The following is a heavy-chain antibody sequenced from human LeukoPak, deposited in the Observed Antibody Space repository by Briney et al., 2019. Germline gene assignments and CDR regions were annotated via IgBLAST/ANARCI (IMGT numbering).Heavy chain of an antibody. CDR1: GHSINRYM. J-gene: IGHJ6*01. Sequence: PSETLSDTRVGRGHSINRYMWRPTRQPPGKGLEWIGYIYYSGSTNYNPSLKSRVTISVDTSKNQFSLKLSSVTPADTAVYYCARRREYITSWTLGRYYYFTAVWGQGTTVTVSS. CDR2: IYYSGST. V-gene: IGHV4-59*08. CDR3: ARRREYITSWTLGRYYYFTAV. D-gene: IGHD2/OR15-2a*01.